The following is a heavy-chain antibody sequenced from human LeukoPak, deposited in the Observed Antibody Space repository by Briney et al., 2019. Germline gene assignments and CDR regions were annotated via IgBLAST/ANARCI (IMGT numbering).Heavy chain of an antibody. V-gene: IGHV3-21*01. Sequence: PGGSLRLSCTASGFTFSSYGTSWVRQAPGKGLEWVSSISGGGGGTYYADSVKGRFTISRDNAKNSLYLQMNSLRAEDTAVYYCARDPQQQLVTNYYYYYYMDVWGKGTTVTVSS. CDR3: ARDPQQQLVTNYYYYYYMDV. J-gene: IGHJ6*03. CDR2: ISGGGGGT. D-gene: IGHD6-13*01. CDR1: GFTFSSYG.